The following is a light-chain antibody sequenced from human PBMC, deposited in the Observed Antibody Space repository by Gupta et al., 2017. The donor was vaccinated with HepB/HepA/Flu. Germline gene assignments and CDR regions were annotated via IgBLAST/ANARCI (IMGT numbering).Light chain of an antibody. J-gene: IGKJ5*01. Sequence: DIQLTQSPSFLSASVGDRVTITCRASQDINSYLIWYQQKPGKAPNLLIYSASTLQGGVPSRFSGSGSGTEFTLTISSRQPEDFATYYCQQFNSYPITFGQGTRLDIK. CDR2: SAS. V-gene: IGKV1-9*01. CDR1: QDINSY. CDR3: QQFNSYPIT.